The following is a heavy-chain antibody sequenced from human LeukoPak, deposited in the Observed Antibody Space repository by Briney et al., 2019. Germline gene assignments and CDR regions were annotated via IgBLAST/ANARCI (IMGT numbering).Heavy chain of an antibody. V-gene: IGHV3-11*04. CDR2: ISSSGSTI. CDR1: GFTFSDYY. CDR3: ARSYSSGYFDY. D-gene: IGHD3-22*01. J-gene: IGHJ4*02. Sequence: SGGSLRLSCAASGFTFSDYYMSWIRQAPGKGLEWVSYISSSGSTIYYADSVKGRLTISRDNAKNSLYLQMNSLRAEDTAVYYCARSYSSGYFDYWGQGTLVTVSS.